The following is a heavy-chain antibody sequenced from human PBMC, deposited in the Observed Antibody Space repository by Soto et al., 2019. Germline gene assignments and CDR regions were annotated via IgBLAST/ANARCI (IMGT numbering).Heavy chain of an antibody. V-gene: IGHV3-30-3*01. D-gene: IGHD7-27*01. J-gene: IGHJ2*01. CDR2: ISYDGSNK. CDR1: GFTFSSYA. Sequence: QVQLVESGGGVVQPGRSLRLSCAASGFTFSSYAMHWVRQAPGKGLEWVAVISYDGSNKYYADSVKGRFTISRDNSKNTLYLQMNSLRAEDTAVYYCARDVGMGNWYFDLWGRGTLVTVSP. CDR3: ARDVGMGNWYFDL.